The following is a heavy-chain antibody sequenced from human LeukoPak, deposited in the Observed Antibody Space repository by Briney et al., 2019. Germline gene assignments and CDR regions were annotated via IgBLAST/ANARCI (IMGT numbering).Heavy chain of an antibody. Sequence: GGSLSLSCAASGFIFSRYWMSWVRQAPGKGLEWVANIKQDGSEKYYVDSVKGRFTISRDNAKNSLYLQMNSLRAEDTAVYYCARDQDSRSPLGLFDYWGQGTPVTVSS. J-gene: IGHJ4*02. CDR1: GFIFSRYW. CDR2: IKQDGSEK. CDR3: ARDQDSRSPLGLFDY. D-gene: IGHD6-13*01. V-gene: IGHV3-7*01.